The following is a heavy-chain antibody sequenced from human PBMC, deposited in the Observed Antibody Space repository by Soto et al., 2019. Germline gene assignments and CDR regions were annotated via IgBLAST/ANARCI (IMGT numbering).Heavy chain of an antibody. CDR2: IKRDGSDL. V-gene: IGHV3-74*01. J-gene: IGHJ6*02. Sequence: EEQLVESGGGSVQPGESLRLSCRASGFTFTNYWMHWVRQAPGKGLEWVSRIKRDGSDLGYADSVKGRFTISRDNAKNILYLHMNSLRAEDTALYCCVRVECRSGACPSAMDVWCQGTTVVVSS. CDR3: VRVECRSGACPSAMDV. CDR1: GFTFTNYW. D-gene: IGHD2-21*01.